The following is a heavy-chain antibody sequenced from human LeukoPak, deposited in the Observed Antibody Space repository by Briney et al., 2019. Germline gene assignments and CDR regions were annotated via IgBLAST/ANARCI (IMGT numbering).Heavy chain of an antibody. Sequence: GGSLRLSCAASGFTFSSYWMHWVRQAPGKGLVWVSRINTDGSSTSYADSVKGRFTISRDNAKNTLYLQMSSLRAEDTAVYYCARGSHLYYDFWSGSLDYWGQGTLVTVSS. D-gene: IGHD3-3*01. CDR1: GFTFSSYW. J-gene: IGHJ4*02. CDR2: INTDGSST. V-gene: IGHV3-74*01. CDR3: ARGSHLYYDFWSGSLDY.